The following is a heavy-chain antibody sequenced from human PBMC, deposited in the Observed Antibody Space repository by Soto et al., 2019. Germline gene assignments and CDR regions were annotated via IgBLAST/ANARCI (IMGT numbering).Heavy chain of an antibody. Sequence: SETLSLTCTVSGGSISSYYWSWIRQSPGKGLEWIGYIYYSGSTNYNPSLKSRVTISVDTSKNQFSLKLSSVTAADTAVYYCARVVQYSSGWYEKGWFDPWGQGTLVTVSS. CDR3: ARVVQYSSGWYEKGWFDP. CDR2: IYYSGST. D-gene: IGHD6-19*01. J-gene: IGHJ5*02. V-gene: IGHV4-59*01. CDR1: GGSISSYY.